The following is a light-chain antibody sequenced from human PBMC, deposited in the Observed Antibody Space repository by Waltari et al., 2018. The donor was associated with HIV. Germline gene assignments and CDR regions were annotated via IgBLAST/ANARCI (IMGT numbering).Light chain of an antibody. V-gene: IGLV6-57*02. CDR1: GGSIASNY. J-gene: IGLJ3*02. CDR3: QSYDSITWV. Sequence: NFMLTQPHSVSESPGKTVTISCTGSGGSIASNYVQWYQPRPGSAPTTVIYEHNQRPSGVPDRFSGSIDSSSNSASLTISGLKTEDEADYYCQSYDSITWVFGGGTKLTVL. CDR2: EHN.